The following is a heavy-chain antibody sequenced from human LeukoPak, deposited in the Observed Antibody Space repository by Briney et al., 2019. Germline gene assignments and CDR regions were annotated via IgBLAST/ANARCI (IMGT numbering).Heavy chain of an antibody. CDR3: ARGDHYDSWSDYYTQTGYYFDF. V-gene: IGHV4-34*01. D-gene: IGHD3-3*01. CDR2: INPTGGT. Sequence: SETLSLTCAVHGVTFSAYYWTWIRQPPGKGLEWVGEINPTGGTNYNPSLKSRVTMSIGTSKNHFSLTLTSVIAADTAVYYCARGDHYDSWSDYYTQTGYYFDFSGQGTLVSVSS. J-gene: IGHJ4*02. CDR1: GVTFSAYY.